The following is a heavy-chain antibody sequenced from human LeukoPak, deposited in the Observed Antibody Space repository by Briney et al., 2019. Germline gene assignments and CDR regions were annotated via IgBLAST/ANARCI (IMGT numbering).Heavy chain of an antibody. CDR3: AREGQWLV. Sequence: PGGSLRLSCAASGFTFSSYGMHWVRQAPGKGLEWVAIIWYDGSNKYFADSVKGRFTISRDNAKNSLYLQMNSLRAEDTAVYYCAREGQWLVGGQGTLVTVSS. D-gene: IGHD6-19*01. V-gene: IGHV3-33*01. CDR1: GFTFSSYG. CDR2: IWYDGSNK. J-gene: IGHJ4*02.